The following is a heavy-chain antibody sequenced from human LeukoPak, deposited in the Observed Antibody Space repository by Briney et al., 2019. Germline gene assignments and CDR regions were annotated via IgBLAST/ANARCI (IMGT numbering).Heavy chain of an antibody. D-gene: IGHD1-1*01. CDR1: GFTFSTYS. J-gene: IGHJ3*02. V-gene: IGHV3-23*01. CDR3: ARKGTGTDALDI. CDR2: ISGSGDNT. Sequence: GGSLRLSCAASGFTFSTYSMNWLRQAPGKGPEWVSSISGSGDNTDYADSVKGRFTISRDDSKNALYLQMNSLRAEDTAVYYCARKGTGTDALDIWGQGTLVTVSS.